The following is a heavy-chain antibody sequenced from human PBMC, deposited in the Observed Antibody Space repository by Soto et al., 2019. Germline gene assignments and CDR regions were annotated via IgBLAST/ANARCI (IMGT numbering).Heavy chain of an antibody. CDR2: IFYTGNT. CDR3: ARLAHGDHFDH. J-gene: IGHJ4*02. V-gene: IGHV4-59*08. CDR1: GGSITPYY. D-gene: IGHD4-17*01. Sequence: LSLTCTVSGGSITPYYWGWIRQPPGKELEFIAFIFYTGNTKYNPSFNSRVTISVDASKNQDSLNLSSVTAADTAIYYGARLAHGDHFDHCGQGTLVTVSS.